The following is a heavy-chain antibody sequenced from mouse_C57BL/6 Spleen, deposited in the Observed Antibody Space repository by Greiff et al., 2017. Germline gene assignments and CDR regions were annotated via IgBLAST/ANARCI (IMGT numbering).Heavy chain of an antibody. CDR2: INPSTGGT. CDR1: GYSFTGYY. J-gene: IGHJ2*01. Sequence: VQLQQSGPELVKPGASVKISCKASGYSFTGYYMNWVKQSPETSLEWIGEINPSTGGTTYNQKFKAKATLTVDKSSSTAYMQLKSLTSEDSAVYYCARGMITTGEFDYWGQGTTLTVSS. D-gene: IGHD2-4*01. V-gene: IGHV1-42*01. CDR3: ARGMITTGEFDY.